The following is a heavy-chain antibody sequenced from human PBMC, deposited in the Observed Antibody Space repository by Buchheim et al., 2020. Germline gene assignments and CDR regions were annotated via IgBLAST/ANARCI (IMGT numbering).Heavy chain of an antibody. CDR1: GGSFSGYY. V-gene: IGHV4-34*01. D-gene: IGHD3-22*01. J-gene: IGHJ4*02. CDR3: ARGPSYYYDSSGYHLDY. Sequence: QVQLQQWGAGLLKPSETLSLTCAVYGGSFSGYYWSWIRQPPGKGLVWIGEINHSGSTNHNPSLKSRVTISVDTTQNQSSLTLSSVAAADTAVYYCARGPSYYYDSSGYHLDYWGQGTL. CDR2: INHSGST.